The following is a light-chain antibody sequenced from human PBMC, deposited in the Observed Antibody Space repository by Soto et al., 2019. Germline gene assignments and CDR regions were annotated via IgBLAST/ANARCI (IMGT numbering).Light chain of an antibody. CDR1: QSVLYSSNNKNY. Sequence: DIVMTQSPDSLAVSLGERATINCKSSQSVLYSSNNKNYLAWYQQKPGQPPKLLICWASTRESGVPDRFSDSVAGTDFTLTISSLQAEDVAVYYCQQYYSTTQTFGQGTKLEIK. V-gene: IGKV4-1*01. CDR3: QQYYSTTQT. CDR2: WAS. J-gene: IGKJ2*01.